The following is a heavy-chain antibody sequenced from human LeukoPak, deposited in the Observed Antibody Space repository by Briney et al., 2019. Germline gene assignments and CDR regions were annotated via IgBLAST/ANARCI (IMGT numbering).Heavy chain of an antibody. D-gene: IGHD1-26*01. CDR3: ATGTSGSYYVGIVRPIDY. CDR2: FDPDDGET. Sequence: ASVKVSCKVSGYTLTELPIHWVRQAPGKGLEWMGGFDPDDGETVYAQMFQDRVTMTEDTSSDTASMELSSLRSEDTAVYYCATGTSGSYYVGIVRPIDYWGQGTLVTVSS. V-gene: IGHV1-24*01. J-gene: IGHJ4*02. CDR1: GYTLTELP.